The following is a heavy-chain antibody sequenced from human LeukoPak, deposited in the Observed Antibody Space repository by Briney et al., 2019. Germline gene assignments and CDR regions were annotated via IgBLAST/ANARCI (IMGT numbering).Heavy chain of an antibody. J-gene: IGHJ4*02. CDR2: TSANSGNT. D-gene: IGHD2-21*02. CDR1: GYTFTSYY. Sequence: ASVKVSCKASGYTFTSYYMHWVRQATGQGLEWLGWTSANSGNTGYAQKFQGRVSMTRATSISTAYLELSSLTFEDTAVYYCARTPPKGDIDYWGQGTLVTVSS. CDR3: ARTPPKGDIDY. V-gene: IGHV1-8*02.